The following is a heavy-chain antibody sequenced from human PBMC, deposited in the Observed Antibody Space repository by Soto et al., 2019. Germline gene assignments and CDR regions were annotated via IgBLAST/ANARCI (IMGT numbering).Heavy chain of an antibody. CDR2: IIPIFGTA. J-gene: IGHJ5*02. CDR3: ARVPPLHYDFWSGYRYYSWFDP. D-gene: IGHD3-3*01. V-gene: IGHV1-69*06. Sequence: ASVKVSCKASGGTFSSYAISWVRQAPGQGXEWMGGIIPIFGTANYAQKFQGRVTITADKSTSTAYMELSSLRSEDTAVYYCARVPPLHYDFWSGYRYYSWFDPWGQGTLVTVSS. CDR1: GGTFSSYA.